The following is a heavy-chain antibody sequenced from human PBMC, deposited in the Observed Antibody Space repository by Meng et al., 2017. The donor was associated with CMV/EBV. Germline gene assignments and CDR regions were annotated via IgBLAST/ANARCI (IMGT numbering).Heavy chain of an antibody. CDR2: IYTSGST. CDR3: AKSSEQNWNYGGWYFDL. V-gene: IGHV4-4*07. CDR1: GGSISSYY. J-gene: IGHJ2*01. D-gene: IGHD1-7*01. Sequence: QVQLPESGPGLVKPSETLSLPCPVSGGSISSYYWSWIRQPAGKGLEWIGRIYTSGSTNYNPSLKSRVTMSVDTSKNQFSLKLSSVTAADTAVYYCAKSSEQNWNYGGWYFDLWGRGTLVTVSS.